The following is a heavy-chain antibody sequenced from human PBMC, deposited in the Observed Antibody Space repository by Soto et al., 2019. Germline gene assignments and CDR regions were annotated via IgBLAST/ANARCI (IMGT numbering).Heavy chain of an antibody. CDR3: ARGGKGSSTSFLYFHYYYYCMDL. V-gene: IGHV4-34*01. D-gene: IGHD2-2*01. CDR2: SNHSGST. Sequence: PSETLSLTCAVYGGSFSGYYWSWIRQRPGKGLEWIGESNHSGSTNYNPYLKSRGTITVETAKNQIPLKLSARTAADTAVYYCARGGKGSSTSFLYFHYYYYCMDLWGKGTTVTVSS. CDR1: GGSFSGYY. J-gene: IGHJ6*04.